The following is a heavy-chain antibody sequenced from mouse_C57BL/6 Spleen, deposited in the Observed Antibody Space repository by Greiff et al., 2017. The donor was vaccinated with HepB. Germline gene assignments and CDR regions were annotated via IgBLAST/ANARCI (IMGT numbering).Heavy chain of an antibody. D-gene: IGHD2-4*01. CDR3: AHYDYDVWFAY. Sequence: QVQLQQSGAELVRPGTSVKVSCKASGYAFTNYLIEWVKQRPGQGLEWIGVINPGSGCTNYNEKFKGKATLTADKSSSTAYMQLSSLTSEDSAVYFCAHYDYDVWFAYWGQGTLVTVSA. CDR2: INPGSGCT. CDR1: GYAFTNYL. V-gene: IGHV1-54*01. J-gene: IGHJ3*01.